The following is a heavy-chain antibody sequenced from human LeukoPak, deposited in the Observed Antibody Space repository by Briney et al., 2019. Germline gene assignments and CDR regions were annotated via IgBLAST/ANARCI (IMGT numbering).Heavy chain of an antibody. CDR2: IYYSGST. Sequence: SETLSLTCTVSGGSISSYYWSWIRQPPGKGLEWIGYIYYSGSTNYNPSLKSRVTISVDTSKNQFSLKLSSVTAADTAVYYCAGHDRYDPMDVWGQGTTVTVSS. D-gene: IGHD3-9*01. CDR1: GGSISSYY. J-gene: IGHJ6*02. V-gene: IGHV4-59*08. CDR3: AGHDRYDPMDV.